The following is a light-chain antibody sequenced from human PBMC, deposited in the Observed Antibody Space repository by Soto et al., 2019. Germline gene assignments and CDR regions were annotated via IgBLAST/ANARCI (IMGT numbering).Light chain of an antibody. J-gene: IGKJ4*01. V-gene: IGKV3-11*01. CDR2: GAS. CDR3: QQRSDWIT. Sequence: EIVLTQSPSTLSLSPGEGATLSCRASQSVSTSLAWYQQKPGQAPRLLIYGASRRAAGIPGRFSGSGSGTDFTLTISSLEPEDFAVYYCQQRSDWITFGGGTKVEIK. CDR1: QSVSTS.